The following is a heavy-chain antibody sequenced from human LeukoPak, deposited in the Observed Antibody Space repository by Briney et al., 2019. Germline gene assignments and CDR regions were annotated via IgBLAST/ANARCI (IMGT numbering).Heavy chain of an antibody. D-gene: IGHD4-17*01. V-gene: IGHV3-33*01. CDR1: GFTFSGHG. CDR2: IWYDGSNK. CDR3: ARGAYGDYNFEDVCYLDY. J-gene: IGHJ4*02. Sequence: GGSLTLSCAASGFTFSGHGLHWVRQAPGKGLEWLAVIWYDGSNKHYADSVKGRFTISRDNSRNTLYLQMNSLKVEDTAIYYCARGAYGDYNFEDVCYLDYWGQGTLVTVSS.